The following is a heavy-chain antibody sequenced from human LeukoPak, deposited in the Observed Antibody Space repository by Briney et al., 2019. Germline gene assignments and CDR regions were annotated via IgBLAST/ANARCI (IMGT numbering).Heavy chain of an antibody. V-gene: IGHV4-34*01. D-gene: IGHD3-10*01. CDR3: ARVFRFGEWYNWFDP. J-gene: IGHJ5*02. Sequence: SETLSLTCAVYGGSFSGYYWSWIRQPPGKGLEWIGEINHSGSTNYNPSLKSRVTISVDTSKNQFSLKLISVTAADTAVYYCARVFRFGEWYNWFDPWSQGTLVTVSS. CDR1: GGSFSGYY. CDR2: INHSGST.